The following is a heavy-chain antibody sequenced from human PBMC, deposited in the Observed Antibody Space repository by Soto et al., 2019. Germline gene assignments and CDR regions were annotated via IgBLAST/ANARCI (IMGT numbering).Heavy chain of an antibody. CDR1: GDTFASFG. CDR2: ISAYNGNT. Sequence: ASVKVSCKASGDTFASFGFSWVRQAPGQGLEWLGWISAYNGNTHYAQKVRDRVTLTTDTSTNTAYMELRSLTSDDTAVYYCARDQESITDRILNYWGREPGSPSPQ. D-gene: IGHD3-10*01. J-gene: IGHJ4*02. V-gene: IGHV1-18*01. CDR3: ARDQESITDRILNY.